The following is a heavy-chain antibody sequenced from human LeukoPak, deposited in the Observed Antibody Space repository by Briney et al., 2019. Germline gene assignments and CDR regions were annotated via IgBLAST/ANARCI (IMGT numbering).Heavy chain of an antibody. CDR2: IYYSGST. Sequence: KPSETLSRTCTVSGGSISNYYWNWIRQPPGKPLEWIGYIYYSGSTNYNPSLKSRVTMSVDTSKNQFSLNLNSVTAADTAVYFCARGPRYSGSPVEYWGQGTLVTVSA. CDR3: ARGPRYSGSPVEY. J-gene: IGHJ4*02. V-gene: IGHV4-59*01. D-gene: IGHD1-26*01. CDR1: GGSISNYY.